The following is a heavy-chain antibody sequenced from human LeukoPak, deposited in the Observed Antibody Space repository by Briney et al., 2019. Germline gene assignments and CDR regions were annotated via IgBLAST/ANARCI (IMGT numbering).Heavy chain of an antibody. Sequence: GGSLRLSCAASGFTFSSYGMHWVRQAPGKGLEWVAVIWFDRDNKYYADSVKGRFTISRDNSKNTLYLQMNSLRAEDTAVYYCAKDLTWMLGRFDSWGQGTLVTVSS. CDR1: GFTFSSYG. CDR2: IWFDRDNK. CDR3: AKDLTWMLGRFDS. J-gene: IGHJ4*02. V-gene: IGHV3-33*06. D-gene: IGHD2-2*03.